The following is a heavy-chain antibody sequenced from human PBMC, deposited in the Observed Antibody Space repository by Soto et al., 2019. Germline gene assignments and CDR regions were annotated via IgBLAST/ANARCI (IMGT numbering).Heavy chain of an antibody. CDR3: ARPHLYSDSRGYPYS. CDR2: ISSSGSTI. CDR1: GFTFSDYY. D-gene: IGHD3-22*01. J-gene: IGHJ4*02. V-gene: IGHV3-11*01. Sequence: QVQLVESGGGLVKPGGSLRLSCAASGFTFSDYYMSWIRQAPGKGLEWVSYISSSGSTIYYADSVKGRFTISRDNAKNPLFLQIPALRAEDTAVCYGARPHLYSDSRGYPYSWGQGPLATVSS.